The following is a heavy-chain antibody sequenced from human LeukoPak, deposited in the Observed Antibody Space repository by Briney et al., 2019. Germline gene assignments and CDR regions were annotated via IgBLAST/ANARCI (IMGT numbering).Heavy chain of an antibody. Sequence: GGSLRLSCAASGFTFSSYAMHWVRQAPGKGLEWVAVISYDGSNKYYADSVKGRFTTSRDNSKNTLYLQMNSLRAEDTAVYYCARDRIAWDYWGQGTLVTVSS. V-gene: IGHV3-30*04. J-gene: IGHJ4*02. CDR1: GFTFSSYA. CDR2: ISYDGSNK. D-gene: IGHD6-13*01. CDR3: ARDRIAWDY.